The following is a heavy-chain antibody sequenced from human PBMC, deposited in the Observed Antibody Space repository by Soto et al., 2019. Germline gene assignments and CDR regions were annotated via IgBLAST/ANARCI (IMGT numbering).Heavy chain of an antibody. CDR3: ARASYYYDSSGPLGAFDI. V-gene: IGHV4-59*01. J-gene: IGHJ3*02. CDR1: GGSISGSY. Sequence: TSETLSLTCSVSGGSISGSYWSWIRQSPGKGLEWLGYVYYTGSTNYSPSLRSRVSISVDTSKNEFSLRLSSVTAADTAVYFCARASYYYDSSGPLGAFDIWGQGTMVTVSS. CDR2: VYYTGST. D-gene: IGHD3-22*01.